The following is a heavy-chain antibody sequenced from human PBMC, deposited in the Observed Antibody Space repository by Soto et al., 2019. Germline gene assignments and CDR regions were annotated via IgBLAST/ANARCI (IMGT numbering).Heavy chain of an antibody. CDR3: AKGELLDF. D-gene: IGHD3-10*01. J-gene: IGHJ4*02. V-gene: IGHV3-23*01. CDR2: LRSSGGNR. Sequence: GGSMRLPCTSSGLTISNYGISWVLQATKKKLERVTSLRSSGGNRNYADSVKGRFTISRDNSKDTLYLQMNSLRAVDTVVYYCAKGELLDFWGQGTLVTFSS. CDR1: GLTISNYG.